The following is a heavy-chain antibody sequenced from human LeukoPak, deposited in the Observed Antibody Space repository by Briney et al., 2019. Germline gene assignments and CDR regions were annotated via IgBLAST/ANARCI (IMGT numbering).Heavy chain of an antibody. J-gene: IGHJ4*02. V-gene: IGHV3-30*02. Sequence: GGSLRLSCAASGFIFSTYGRYWVRQAPGKGLEWVAFIRHDGSIKNYADSLQGRSTISRDNSKNTLYLQMNSLRAEDTAVYYCAKDSLADIDYWGQGTLVTVSS. CDR3: AKDSLADIDY. CDR1: GFIFSTYG. D-gene: IGHD3-16*01. CDR2: IRHDGSIK.